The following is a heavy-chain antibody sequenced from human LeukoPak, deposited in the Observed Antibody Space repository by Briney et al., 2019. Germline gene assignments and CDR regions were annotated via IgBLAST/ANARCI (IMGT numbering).Heavy chain of an antibody. Sequence: SETLSLTCTVSGYSISSGYYWGWIRQPPGKGLGWIGSIYHSGSTYYNPSLKSRVTISVDTSKNQFSLKLSSVTAADTAVYYCARGKATMIVVVIPDAFDIWGQGTMVTVSS. CDR2: IYHSGST. J-gene: IGHJ3*02. CDR3: ARGKATMIVVVIPDAFDI. CDR1: GYSISSGYY. V-gene: IGHV4-38-2*02. D-gene: IGHD3-22*01.